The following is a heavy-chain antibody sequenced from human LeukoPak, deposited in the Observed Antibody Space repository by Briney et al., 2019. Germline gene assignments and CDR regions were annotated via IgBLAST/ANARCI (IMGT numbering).Heavy chain of an antibody. V-gene: IGHV3-7*03. CDR2: IQQDGSET. J-gene: IGHJ4*02. Sequence: PGGSLRLSCAASGFTFSSHWMSWVRQAPGKGLEWVANIQQDGSETYYVDSVKGRFTVSRDNAKNSLYLQMNSLRAEDTAVYYCAKLYNDYGDENFDYWGQGTLVTVSS. CDR1: GFTFSSHW. D-gene: IGHD4-17*01. CDR3: AKLYNDYGDENFDY.